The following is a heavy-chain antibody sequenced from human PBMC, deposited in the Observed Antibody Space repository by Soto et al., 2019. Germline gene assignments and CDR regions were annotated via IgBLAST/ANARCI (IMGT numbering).Heavy chain of an antibody. CDR1: GGTFSSYA. CDR3: ARIKDGYNSGIHQWEDY. CDR2: IIPIFGTA. V-gene: IGHV1-69*13. Sequence: SVKVSCKASGGTFSSYAISWVRQAPGQGLEWMGGIIPIFGTANYAQKFQGRVTITADESTSTAYMELSSLRSEDTAVYYCARIKDGYNSGIHQWEDYWGQGTRVTVSS. J-gene: IGHJ4*02. D-gene: IGHD5-12*01.